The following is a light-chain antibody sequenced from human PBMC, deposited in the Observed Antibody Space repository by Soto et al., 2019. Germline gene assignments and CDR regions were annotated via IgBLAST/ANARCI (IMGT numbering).Light chain of an antibody. CDR1: QSIATF. J-gene: IGKJ3*01. V-gene: IGKV1-39*01. CDR3: QQSYETPFT. CDR2: GAS. Sequence: DIPMTQSPSSLSASVGDRVTVTCRASQSIATFLNWYQHKPGKAPKLLISGASNLQSGVPSRFSGSGSGTDFTLTINSLHPEDFATYYCQQSYETPFTFGPGTKVDIK.